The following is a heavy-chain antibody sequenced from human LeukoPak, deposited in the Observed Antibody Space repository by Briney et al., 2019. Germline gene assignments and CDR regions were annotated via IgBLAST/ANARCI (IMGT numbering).Heavy chain of an antibody. CDR1: GFTFSSYG. CDR2: ISYDGSNK. Sequence: PGGSLRLSCAASGFTFSSYGMHWVRQAPGKGLEWVAVISYDGSNKYYADSVKGRFTISRDNSKNTLYLQMNSLRAEDTAVYYCANPGYCSGGSCHPSGYWGQGTLVTVSS. D-gene: IGHD2-15*01. CDR3: ANPGYCSGGSCHPSGY. V-gene: IGHV3-30*18. J-gene: IGHJ4*02.